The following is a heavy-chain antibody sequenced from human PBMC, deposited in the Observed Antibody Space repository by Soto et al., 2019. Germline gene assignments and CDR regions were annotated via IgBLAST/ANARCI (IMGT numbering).Heavy chain of an antibody. CDR1: GYTFTSYG. CDR2: INAANGDT. D-gene: IGHD6-6*01. Sequence: ASVKVSCKASGYTFTSYGIHWVRQAPGQRLEWMGWINAANGDTKYSPKFQGRVTITRDTSASTAYMELSRLRSDDTAVYYCARDLAGFLYSSSSYYGMDVWGQGTTVAVSS. J-gene: IGHJ6*02. CDR3: ARDLAGFLYSSSSYYGMDV. V-gene: IGHV1-3*01.